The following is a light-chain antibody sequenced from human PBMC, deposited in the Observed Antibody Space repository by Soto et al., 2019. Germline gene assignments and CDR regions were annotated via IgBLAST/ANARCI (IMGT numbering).Light chain of an antibody. J-gene: IGKJ4*01. CDR3: QQYGSSPLT. CDR1: LSVTSSF. V-gene: IGKV3-20*01. CDR2: GAS. Sequence: EIVLTQSPGTLSLSPGGRATLSCRASLSVTSSFLAWYQQRPGQAPRLLIYGASSRATGIPDRFRGSGSGTDFTLTISRLEPEDFAVYYCQQYGSSPLTFGGGTKVDVK.